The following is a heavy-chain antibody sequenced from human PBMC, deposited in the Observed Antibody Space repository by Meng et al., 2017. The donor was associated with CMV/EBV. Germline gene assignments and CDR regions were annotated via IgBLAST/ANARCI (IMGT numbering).Heavy chain of an antibody. CDR3: AADPTIFGVVIMEAAYGMDV. Sequence: GGSLRLSCAASGFTVSSNYMSWVRQAPGKGLEWVSVIYSGGSTYYADSVKGRFTISRDNSKNTLYLQMNSLRAEDTAVYYCAADPTIFGVVIMEAAYGMDVWGQGTTVTVSS. CDR1: GFTVSSNY. D-gene: IGHD3-3*01. J-gene: IGHJ6*02. CDR2: IYSGGST. V-gene: IGHV3-53*01.